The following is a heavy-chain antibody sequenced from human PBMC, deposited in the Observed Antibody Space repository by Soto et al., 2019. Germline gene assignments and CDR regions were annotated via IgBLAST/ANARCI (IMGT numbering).Heavy chain of an antibody. CDR3: ARGLEYSMDV. V-gene: IGHV1-3*01. CDR1: GYTFTSYA. CDR2: INAGYGNT. Sequence: QVQLVQSGAEVKKPGASVKVSCKASGYTFTSYAMHWVRQAPGQRLEWMGWINAGYGNTKYSQKFQGRVTITRDTSASTAYMELSSLRSEDTAVYYCARGLEYSMDVWGQGTTVTVSS. J-gene: IGHJ6*02.